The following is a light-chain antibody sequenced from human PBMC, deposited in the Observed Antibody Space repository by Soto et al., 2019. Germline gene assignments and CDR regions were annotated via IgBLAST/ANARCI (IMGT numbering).Light chain of an antibody. CDR3: SSYTSSSTAGV. CDR1: SSDVGGYNY. CDR2: DVS. V-gene: IGLV2-14*01. J-gene: IGLJ1*01. Sequence: QSALTQPASGSGSPGQSSTISCTGTSSDVGGYNYVSWYQQHPGKAPKLMIYDVSNRPSGVSNRFSGSKSGNTASLTISGLQAEDEADYYCSSYTSSSTAGVFGTGTKVTVL.